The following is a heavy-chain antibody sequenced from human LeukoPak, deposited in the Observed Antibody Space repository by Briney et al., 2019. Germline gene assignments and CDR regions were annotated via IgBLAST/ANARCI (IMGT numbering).Heavy chain of an antibody. J-gene: IGHJ6*03. CDR2: IYHSGST. CDR1: GYSISSGYY. Sequence: PSETLSLTCTVSGYSISSGYYWGWIRQPPGKGLEWIGSIYHSGSTYYNPSLKSRVTISVDTSKNQFSLKLSSVTAADTAVYYCASHFRPRRYSSGWPDHNYYYYYMDVWGKGTTVTISS. V-gene: IGHV4-38-2*02. CDR3: ASHFRPRRYSSGWPDHNYYYYYMDV. D-gene: IGHD6-19*01.